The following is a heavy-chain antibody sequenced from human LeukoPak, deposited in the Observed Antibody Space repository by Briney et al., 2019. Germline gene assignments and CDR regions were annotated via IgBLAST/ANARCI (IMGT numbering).Heavy chain of an antibody. V-gene: IGHV1-18*01. Sequence: ASVKVSCKASGYTFTSYGISWVRQAPGQGLEWMGWISAYNGNTKYAQKLQGRVTITTDTSTTTAYMELRSLRSDDTAVYYCAREASITWPNWFDPWGQGTLVTVSS. J-gene: IGHJ5*02. D-gene: IGHD6-13*01. CDR1: GYTFTSYG. CDR3: AREASITWPNWFDP. CDR2: ISAYNGNT.